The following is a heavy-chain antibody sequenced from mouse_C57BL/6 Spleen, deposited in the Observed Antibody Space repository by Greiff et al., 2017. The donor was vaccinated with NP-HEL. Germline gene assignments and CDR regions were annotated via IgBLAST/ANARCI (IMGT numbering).Heavy chain of an antibody. Sequence: QVQLQQSGAELVKPGASVKICCKASGYAFSSYWMNWVKQRPGKGLEWIGQIYPGDGDTNYNGKFKGKATLTADKSSSTAYMQLSSLTSEDSAVYFCARDYGSSPWFAYWGQGTLVTVSA. CDR3: ARDYGSSPWFAY. CDR2: IYPGDGDT. D-gene: IGHD1-1*01. CDR1: GYAFSSYW. V-gene: IGHV1-80*01. J-gene: IGHJ3*01.